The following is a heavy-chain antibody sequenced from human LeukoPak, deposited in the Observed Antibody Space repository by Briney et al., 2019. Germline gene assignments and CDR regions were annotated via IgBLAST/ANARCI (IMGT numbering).Heavy chain of an antibody. CDR1: GYTFTTYG. CDR3: ARGIRGGLVVAGTGFDY. Sequence: ASVKVSCKASGYTFTTYGISWVRQAPGQGLEWMGWISAYNGHTNYAQNLQGRVSMTTDTSTSTAYMELRSLRSDDTAVYYCARGIRGGLVVAGTGFDYWGQGTLVTVSS. V-gene: IGHV1-18*01. CDR2: ISAYNGHT. D-gene: IGHD6-19*01. J-gene: IGHJ4*02.